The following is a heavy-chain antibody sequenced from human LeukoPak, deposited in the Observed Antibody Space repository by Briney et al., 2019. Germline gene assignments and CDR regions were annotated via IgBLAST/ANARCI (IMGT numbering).Heavy chain of an antibody. D-gene: IGHD6-19*01. J-gene: IGHJ3*02. CDR2: IYHSGRT. CDR1: GGSISSSNW. CDR3: ARVGALAGNDAFDI. V-gene: IGHV4-4*02. Sequence: SETLSLTCAVSGGSISSSNWWSWVRQPPGKGLERIGEIYHSGRTNYKPSLKSRVTISVDKSKDQFSLKLTSVTAADTAVYYCARVGALAGNDAFDIWGQGTMVTVSS.